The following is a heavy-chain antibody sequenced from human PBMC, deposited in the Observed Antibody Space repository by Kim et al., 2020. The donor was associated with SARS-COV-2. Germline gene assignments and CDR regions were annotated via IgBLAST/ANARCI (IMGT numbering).Heavy chain of an antibody. CDR1: GYSFTSYW. D-gene: IGHD3-22*01. V-gene: IGHV5-51*01. Sequence: GESLKISCKGSGYSFTSYWIGWVRQMPGKGLEWMGIIYPGDSDTRYSPSFQGQVTISADKSISTAYLQWSSLKASDTAMYYCASSPAEYDSSGYYYWDYWGQGTLVTVSS. CDR3: ASSPAEYDSSGYYYWDY. CDR2: IYPGDSDT. J-gene: IGHJ4*02.